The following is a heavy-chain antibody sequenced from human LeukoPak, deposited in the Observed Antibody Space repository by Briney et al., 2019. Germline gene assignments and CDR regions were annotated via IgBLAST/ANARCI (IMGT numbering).Heavy chain of an antibody. D-gene: IGHD6-13*01. Sequence: GASVKVSCKASGGTFSSYAISWVRQAPGQGLEWMGRIIPIFGTANYAQKFQGRVTITTDESTSTAYMELSSLRSEDTAVYYYARETGPSSWSYYYYYYMDVWGKGTTVTVSS. CDR1: GGTFSSYA. CDR2: IIPIFGTA. J-gene: IGHJ6*03. CDR3: ARETGPSSWSYYYYYYMDV. V-gene: IGHV1-69*05.